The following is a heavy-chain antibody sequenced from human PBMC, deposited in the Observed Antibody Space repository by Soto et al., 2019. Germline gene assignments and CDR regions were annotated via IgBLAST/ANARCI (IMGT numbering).Heavy chain of an antibody. CDR3: AKSATVPAAIAY. J-gene: IGHJ4*02. CDR1: GYTFTSYG. CDR2: ISAYNGNT. Sequence: VASVKVSCKASGYTFTSYGISWVRQAPGQGLEWMGWISAYNGNTNYAQKFQGRVTITRDTSASTAYMELSSLRSEDTAVYYCAKSATVPAAIAYWGQGTLVTVSS. D-gene: IGHD2-2*02. V-gene: IGHV1-18*01.